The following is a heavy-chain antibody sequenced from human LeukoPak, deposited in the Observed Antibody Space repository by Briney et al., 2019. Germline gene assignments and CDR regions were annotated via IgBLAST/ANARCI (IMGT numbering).Heavy chain of an antibody. CDR2: IKGDGSST. CDR1: GFTFSSYW. J-gene: IGHJ4*02. D-gene: IGHD5-18*01. Sequence: GGSLRLSCAAAGFTFSSYWMHWVRHTPGKGLVSVSRIKGDGSSTSYADSVKGRFTIPRDNAKNTLYLQMNSLRAEDTAVYYCARDGYSFGHDFDYWGQGTLVTVSS. CDR3: ARDGYSFGHDFDY. V-gene: IGHV3-74*01.